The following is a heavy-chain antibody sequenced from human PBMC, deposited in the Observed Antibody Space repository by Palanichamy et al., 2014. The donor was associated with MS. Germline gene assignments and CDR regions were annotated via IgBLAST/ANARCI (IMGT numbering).Heavy chain of an antibody. Sequence: EVQLVQSGAEVRKSGESLKISCKGSGYSFSNYWIGWVRQMPGNGLEWMGIVYPGDSDTRYSPSFQGQVTISADKSITTAYLQWSSLRASDTAMYYCTTYSEYFQYWGQGALVTVSS. V-gene: IGHV5-51*01. CDR1: GYSFSNYW. J-gene: IGHJ1*01. CDR3: TTYSEYFQY. D-gene: IGHD5-12*01. CDR2: VYPGDSDT.